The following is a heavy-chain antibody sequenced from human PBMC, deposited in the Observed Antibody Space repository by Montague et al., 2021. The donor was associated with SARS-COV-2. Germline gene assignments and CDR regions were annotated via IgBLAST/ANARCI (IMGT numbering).Heavy chain of an antibody. CDR1: GVSVTDYY. Sequence: SETLSLTCTVSGVSVTDYYWSWIRQPPGKGLEWVGDVLYNKGTNFNSSLKSRVAISVDTSKNQFSLRLTSVTAADTAVYYCARFAYRLLFIASYYGMDVWGQGTTVTVSS. D-gene: IGHD2-2*01. CDR3: ARFAYRLLFIASYYGMDV. J-gene: IGHJ6*02. V-gene: IGHV4-59*02. CDR2: VLYNKGT.